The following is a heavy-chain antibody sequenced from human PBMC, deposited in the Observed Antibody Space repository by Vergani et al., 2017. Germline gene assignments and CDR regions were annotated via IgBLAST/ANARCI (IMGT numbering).Heavy chain of an antibody. CDR3: ARGGSGKDYYYGIDV. CDR2: IYSGGST. V-gene: IGHV3-53*01. Sequence: EVQLVEPGGGLIKPGGSLRLSCAASGFTVSSNYMSWVRQAPGKGLGGVSVIYSGGSTYYADSVKGRFTISRDNSKNTLYLQMNSLRAEDTAVYYCARGGSGKDYYYGIDVWGQGTTVTVSS. CDR1: GFTVSSNY. J-gene: IGHJ6*02. D-gene: IGHD3-10*01.